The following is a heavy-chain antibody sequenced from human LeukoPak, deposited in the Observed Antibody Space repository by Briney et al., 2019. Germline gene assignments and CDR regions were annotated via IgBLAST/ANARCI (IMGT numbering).Heavy chain of an antibody. V-gene: IGHV1-8*02. D-gene: IGHD3-10*01. CDR3: ARGGLLLWFGEARNWFDP. J-gene: IGHJ5*02. Sequence: ASVKVSCKASGYTFTGYYMHWVRQAPGQGLEWMGWMNPNSGNTGYAQKFQGRVTMTRNTSISTAYMELSSLRSEDTAVYYCARGGLLLWFGEARNWFDPWGQGTLVTVSS. CDR2: MNPNSGNT. CDR1: GYTFTGYY.